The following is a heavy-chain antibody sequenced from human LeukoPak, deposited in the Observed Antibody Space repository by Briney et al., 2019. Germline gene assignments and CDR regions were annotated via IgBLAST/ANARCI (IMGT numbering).Heavy chain of an antibody. D-gene: IGHD4-11*01. Sequence: GGSLRLSCAASGFTFSTYAMSWVRQAPGKGLKWVSALSSSGTNAYYADSVKGRFTISRDNSKNTLYLQMNSLRAEDTAVYYCAKDRRPTAVVTYPSDWGQGALVTVSS. CDR2: LSSSGTNA. J-gene: IGHJ4*02. CDR3: AKDRRPTAVVTYPSD. CDR1: GFTFSTYA. V-gene: IGHV3-23*01.